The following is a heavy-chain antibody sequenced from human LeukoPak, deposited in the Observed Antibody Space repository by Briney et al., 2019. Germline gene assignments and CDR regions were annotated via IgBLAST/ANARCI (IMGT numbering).Heavy chain of an antibody. J-gene: IGHJ4*02. CDR2: ISSSSSHI. V-gene: IGHV3-21*01. Sequence: GGSLRLSCAASGFTFSSYSMNWVRQAPGKGLEWVSSISSSSSHIYYADSVKGRFTISRDNAKNSLYLQMNSLRAEDTAVYYCARDGRDCSSSSCYLDYWGQGTLVTVPS. CDR3: ARDGRDCSSSSCYLDY. D-gene: IGHD2-2*01. CDR1: GFTFSSYS.